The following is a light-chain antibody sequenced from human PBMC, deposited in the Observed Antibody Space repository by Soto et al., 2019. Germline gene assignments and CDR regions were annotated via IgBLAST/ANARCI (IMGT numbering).Light chain of an antibody. CDR2: GAS. CDR3: QQYGSSLPWT. J-gene: IGKJ1*01. CDR1: QSVSSSY. V-gene: IGKV3-20*01. Sequence: EMVLKQSPGTLSLSPGERATLSCRASQSVSSSYLAWYQQKPGQAPRLLIYGASSRATGIPDRFSGSGSGTDFTLTISRLEPEDFAVYYCQQYGSSLPWTFGQGTKVDIK.